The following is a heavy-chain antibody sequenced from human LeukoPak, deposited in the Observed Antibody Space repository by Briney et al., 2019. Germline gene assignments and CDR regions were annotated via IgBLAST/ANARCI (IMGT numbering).Heavy chain of an antibody. D-gene: IGHD2-2*01. J-gene: IGHJ3*02. CDR2: SNPNIGGT. CDR3: ARLGTSCNAFDI. CDR1: GYTFTCYD. V-gene: IGHV1-2*02. Sequence: ASVNFSCNASGYTFTCYDMHWVRQAPGQGLEWMGWSNPNIGGTNYAQKCQARVTMTRDTSISTAYMELSRLRSDDTAVYYCARLGTSCNAFDIWGQGTMVTVSS.